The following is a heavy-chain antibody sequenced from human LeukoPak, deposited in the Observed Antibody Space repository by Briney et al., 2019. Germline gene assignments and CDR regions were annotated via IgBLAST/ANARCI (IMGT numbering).Heavy chain of an antibody. Sequence: GGSLRLSCAASGFTFSSYAMTWVRQAPGKGLEWVSYISTSDSTKYYPDSVKGRFTISRDNAKNSLYLQMNSLRAEDTAVYYCARHRSYYDSGNYFDYWGQGTLATVSS. V-gene: IGHV3-48*03. CDR3: ARHRSYYDSGNYFDY. J-gene: IGHJ4*02. CDR1: GFTFSSYA. CDR2: ISTSDSTK. D-gene: IGHD3-10*01.